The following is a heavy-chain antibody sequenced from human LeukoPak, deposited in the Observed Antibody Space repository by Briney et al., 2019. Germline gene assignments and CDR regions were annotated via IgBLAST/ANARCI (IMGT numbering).Heavy chain of an antibody. V-gene: IGHV4-34*01. CDR2: INHSGST. CDR3: VVAATPRDYYYYMDV. J-gene: IGHJ6*03. Sequence: SETLSLTCAVYGGSFSGYYWSWIRQPPGKGLEWIGEINHSGSTNYNPSLKSRVTISVDTSKNQFSLKLSSVTAADTAVYCCVVAATPRDYYYYMDVWGKGTTVTVSS. D-gene: IGHD2-15*01. CDR1: GGSFSGYY.